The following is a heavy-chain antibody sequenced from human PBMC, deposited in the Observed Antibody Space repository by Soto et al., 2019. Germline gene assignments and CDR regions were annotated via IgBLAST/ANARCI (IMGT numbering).Heavy chain of an antibody. V-gene: IGHV1-18*01. Sequence: GASVKVSCKASGYAFTSYGISWVGPAPGQGLELMGWLSAYNGNTNYAQKLQGGVTMTTETSTRTAYMELRSLRCDNTAVQYCARGKAYSGSRHEIDAFDIWGQGTMVT. J-gene: IGHJ3*02. D-gene: IGHD1-26*01. CDR1: GYAFTSYG. CDR2: LSAYNGNT. CDR3: ARGKAYSGSRHEIDAFDI.